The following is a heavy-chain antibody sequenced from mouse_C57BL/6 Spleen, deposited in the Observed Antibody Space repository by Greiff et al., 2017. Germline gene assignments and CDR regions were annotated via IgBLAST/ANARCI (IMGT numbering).Heavy chain of an antibody. CDR2: ISSGSITI. V-gene: IGHV5-17*01. J-gene: IGHJ1*03. Sequence: EVQLQQSGGGLVKPGGSLKLSCAASGFTFSDYGMHWVRQAPEKGLEWVAYISSGSITIYYADTVKGRFTISRDNAKNTLFLQMTSLRSEDTAMYYCAKTYYYGSGYFDVWGTGTTVTVSS. CDR3: AKTYYYGSGYFDV. CDR1: GFTFSDYG. D-gene: IGHD1-1*01.